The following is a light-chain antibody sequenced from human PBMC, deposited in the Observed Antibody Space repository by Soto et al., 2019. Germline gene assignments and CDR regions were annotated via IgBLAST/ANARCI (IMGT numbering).Light chain of an antibody. V-gene: IGKV3-20*01. J-gene: IGKJ1*01. CDR1: QSVSSNY. CDR3: QQYGSSAGWT. Sequence: EIVLTQSPGTLSLSPGERATLSCRASQSVSSNYLAWYQQKPGQAPRLLIYGTSSRATGIPDRFSGSGSGTDFTLAISRLEPEDFAVYYCQQYGSSAGWTFGQGTKVEIK. CDR2: GTS.